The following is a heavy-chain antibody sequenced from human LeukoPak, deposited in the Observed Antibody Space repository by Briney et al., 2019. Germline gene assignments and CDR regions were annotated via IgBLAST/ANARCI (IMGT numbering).Heavy chain of an antibody. Sequence: ASVKVSCKASGGTFSSYAISWVRQAPGQGLEWMGGIIPIFGTANYAQKFQGRVTITTDESTSTAYMELSSLRSEDTAVYYCARSYYDSSGYYGWFDPWGRGTLVTVSS. CDR2: IIPIFGTA. J-gene: IGHJ5*02. D-gene: IGHD3-22*01. V-gene: IGHV1-69*05. CDR1: GGTFSSYA. CDR3: ARSYYDSSGYYGWFDP.